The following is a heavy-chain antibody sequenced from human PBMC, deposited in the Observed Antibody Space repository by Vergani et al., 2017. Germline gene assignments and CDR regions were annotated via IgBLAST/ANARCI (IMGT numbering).Heavy chain of an antibody. D-gene: IGHD2-2*01. J-gene: IGHJ6*02. CDR3: ARQNPSRTRRYGMDV. CDR1: GGSISSSSYY. V-gene: IGHV4-39*01. CDR2: IYYSGST. Sequence: QLQLQESGPGLVKPSETLSLTCTVSGGSISSSSYYWGWIRQPPGKGLEWIGSIYYSGSTYYNPSLKSRVTISVDTSKNQFSLKLSSVTAADTAVYYCARQNPSRTRRYGMDVWGQGTTVTVSS.